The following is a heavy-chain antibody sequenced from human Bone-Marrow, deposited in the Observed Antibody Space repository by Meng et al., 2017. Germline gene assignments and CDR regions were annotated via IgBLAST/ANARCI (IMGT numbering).Heavy chain of an antibody. Sequence: QVQLQESGPGLVKPSETLSLTCTVSGGSISSYYWSWIRQPPGKGLEWIAYIHYSGSTNYNPSLKSRVTISVDTSKNQFSLKLTSVTAADTAVYYCARHRDGGGYPLDYWGQGTLVTVSS. D-gene: IGHD1-26*01. J-gene: IGHJ4*02. CDR1: GGSISSYY. CDR3: ARHRDGGGYPLDY. CDR2: IHYSGST. V-gene: IGHV4-59*08.